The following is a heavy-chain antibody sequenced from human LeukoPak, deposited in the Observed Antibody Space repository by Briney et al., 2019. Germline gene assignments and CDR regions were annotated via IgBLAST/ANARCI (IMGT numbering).Heavy chain of an antibody. CDR3: VRPRSKYWFDP. V-gene: IGHV3-48*03. Sequence: GGSLRLSCAASGFTFSSYEMNWVRQAPGRGLEWVSFSTSSGNTMYYPDSVKGRFTISRDNAKNSLYLQMNSLRADDTAFYYFVRPRSKYWFDPWGQGTLVTVSS. CDR2: STSSGNTM. D-gene: IGHD4-11*01. J-gene: IGHJ5*02. CDR1: GFTFSSYE.